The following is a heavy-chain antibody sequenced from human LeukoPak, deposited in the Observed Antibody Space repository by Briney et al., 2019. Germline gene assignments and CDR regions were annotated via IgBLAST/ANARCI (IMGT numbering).Heavy chain of an antibody. Sequence: SETLSLTCTVSGGSISSYYWSWIRQPPGKGLEWIGYIYYSGSTNYNPSLKSRVTISVDTSKNRFSLKLSSVTAADTAVYYCARSLYSSSPATWGQGTLVTVSS. D-gene: IGHD6-13*01. CDR2: IYYSGST. CDR1: GGSISSYY. V-gene: IGHV4-59*01. CDR3: ARSLYSSSPAT. J-gene: IGHJ4*02.